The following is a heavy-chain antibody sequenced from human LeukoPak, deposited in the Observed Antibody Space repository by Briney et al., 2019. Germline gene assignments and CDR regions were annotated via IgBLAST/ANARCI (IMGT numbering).Heavy chain of an antibody. D-gene: IGHD3-10*01. Sequence: PGGSLRLSCAASGFTFDDYAMHWVRQAPGKGLEWVSGISWNSGSMGYADSVKGRFAISRDNAKNSLYLQMNSLRAGDTALYYCAKGLVEGRWFGHPRGWDYWGQGTLVTVSS. CDR3: AKGLVEGRWFGHPRGWDY. CDR1: GFTFDDYA. CDR2: ISWNSGSM. V-gene: IGHV3-9*01. J-gene: IGHJ4*02.